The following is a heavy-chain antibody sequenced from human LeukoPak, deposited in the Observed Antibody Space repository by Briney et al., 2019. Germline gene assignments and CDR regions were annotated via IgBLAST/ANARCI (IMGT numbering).Heavy chain of an antibody. V-gene: IGHV3-30*02. CDR1: GFTFTNYD. D-gene: IGHD3-22*01. CDR3: AKDRSYEF. Sequence: GGSLRLSCAASGFTFTNYDMHWVRQAPGKGLEWVALIWYDGSDKYYTDSVKGRFIISRDNSKNTLYLQMNSLRAEDTAVYYCAKDRSYEFWGQGTLVTVSS. CDR2: IWYDGSDK. J-gene: IGHJ4*02.